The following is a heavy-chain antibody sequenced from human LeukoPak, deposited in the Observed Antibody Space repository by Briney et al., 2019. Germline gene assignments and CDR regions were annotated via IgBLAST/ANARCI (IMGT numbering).Heavy chain of an antibody. V-gene: IGHV4-39*02. Sequence: SEALSLTCSVSGDSISRRSYHWTWIRQSPGEELEWIGSIYYRGITYYNPSLKSRVTISVDTSKNHFSLNLTSVTAADTAVYYCARGDFTIPKTYYFGYWGQGTLVTVSS. CDR2: IYYRGIT. D-gene: IGHD3-9*01. CDR3: ARGDFTIPKTYYFGY. CDR1: GDSISRRSYH. J-gene: IGHJ4*02.